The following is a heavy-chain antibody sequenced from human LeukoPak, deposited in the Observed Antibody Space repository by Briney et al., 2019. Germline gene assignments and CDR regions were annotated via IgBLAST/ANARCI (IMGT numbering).Heavy chain of an antibody. CDR2: INSSGST. Sequence: SETLSLTCAVHGGSFSGYYWSWIRQPPGKGLEWGGEINSSGSTNYNQAHKRRVRTSVDTYKTQFSLKLRSVSPAAADVYCYARGQDFWSGYYYYMDVWGKGTTVTVSS. J-gene: IGHJ6*03. D-gene: IGHD3-3*01. CDR3: ARGQDFWSGYYYYMDV. CDR1: GGSFSGYY. V-gene: IGHV4-34*01.